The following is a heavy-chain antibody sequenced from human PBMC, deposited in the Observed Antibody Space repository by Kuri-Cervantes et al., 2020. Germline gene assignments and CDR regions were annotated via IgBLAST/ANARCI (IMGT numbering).Heavy chain of an antibody. Sequence: GGSLRLSCAASGFTFSSYAMHWVRQAPGKGLEWVAVISYDGSNKYYADSVKGRFTISRDNSKNTLYLQMNSLRAEDTAVYYCVRPGVTIFGVVIYDAFDIWGQGTMVTVSS. CDR3: VRPGVTIFGVVIYDAFDI. V-gene: IGHV3-30*07. CDR2: ISYDGSNK. D-gene: IGHD3-3*01. J-gene: IGHJ3*02. CDR1: GFTFSSYA.